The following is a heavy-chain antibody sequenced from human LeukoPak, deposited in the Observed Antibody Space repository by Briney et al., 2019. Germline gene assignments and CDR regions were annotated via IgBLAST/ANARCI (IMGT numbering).Heavy chain of an antibody. V-gene: IGHV3-11*04. CDR3: ARTPGGSGNFFDY. Sequence: PGGSLRLSCAASGFTFSDYNVSWIRQAPGKGLESISYINTGGGSIYYADSVKGRFTISRDNGKNSLYLQMNNVRAEDTAVYYCARTPGGSGNFFDYWGQGTLVTVSS. J-gene: IGHJ4*02. D-gene: IGHD3-10*01. CDR2: INTGGGSI. CDR1: GFTFSDYN.